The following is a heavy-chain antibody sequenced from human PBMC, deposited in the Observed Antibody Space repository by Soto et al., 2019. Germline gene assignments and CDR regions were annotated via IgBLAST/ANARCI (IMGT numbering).Heavy chain of an antibody. CDR2: ISGSGGST. CDR3: AKSKAARGFSSEY. CDR1: GFTFSSYA. J-gene: IGHJ4*02. V-gene: IGHV3-23*01. Sequence: EVQLLESGGGLVQPGGSLRLSCAASGFTFSSYAMSWVRQAPGKGLEWVSAISGSGGSTYYADYVKGRFTISRDNSKNTLYLQMNSLRAEDTAVYYCAKSKAARGFSSEYWGQGTLVTVSS. D-gene: IGHD6-6*01.